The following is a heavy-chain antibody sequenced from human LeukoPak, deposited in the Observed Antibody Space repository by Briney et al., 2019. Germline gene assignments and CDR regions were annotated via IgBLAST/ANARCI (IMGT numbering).Heavy chain of an antibody. Sequence: SSETLSLTCAVYGGSFSGYYWSWIRQPPGKGLEWIGEINQSGGTNYNPSLKSRVTISMDTFKNQFSLKLSSVTAADTAVYYCARGTLAFDIWGQGTMVTVSS. CDR3: ARGTLAFDI. D-gene: IGHD3-16*01. CDR2: INQSGGT. V-gene: IGHV4-34*01. CDR1: GGSFSGYY. J-gene: IGHJ3*02.